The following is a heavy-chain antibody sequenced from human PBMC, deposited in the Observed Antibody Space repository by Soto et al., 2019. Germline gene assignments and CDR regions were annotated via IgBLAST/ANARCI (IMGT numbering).Heavy chain of an antibody. CDR2: INHSGST. D-gene: IGHD6-13*01. J-gene: IGHJ5*02. CDR3: ARGWPRAIAAAPGSNWFDP. Sequence: PSETLSLTCAVYGGSFSGYYWSWIRQPPGKGLEWIGEINHSGSTNYNPSLKSRVTISVDTSKNQFSLKLSSVTAADTAVYYCARGWPRAIAAAPGSNWFDPWGQGTLVTRLL. CDR1: GGSFSGYY. V-gene: IGHV4-34*01.